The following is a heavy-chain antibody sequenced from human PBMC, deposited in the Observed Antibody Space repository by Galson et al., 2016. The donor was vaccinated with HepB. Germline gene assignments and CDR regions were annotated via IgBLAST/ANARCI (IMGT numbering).Heavy chain of an antibody. V-gene: IGHV4-39*01. J-gene: IGHJ5*02. D-gene: IGHD1-1*01. CDR2: IYYAGRT. CDR1: GGSISGSSYY. Sequence: SETLSLTCTVSGGSISGSSYYWGWVRQPPGKGLECIGIIYYAGRTYYNPSLKSRVTISVDTSKNQFSLNLNSVTVADTAVYYCARRGTGKNWFDPWGQGTRVTVSS. CDR3: ARRGTGKNWFDP.